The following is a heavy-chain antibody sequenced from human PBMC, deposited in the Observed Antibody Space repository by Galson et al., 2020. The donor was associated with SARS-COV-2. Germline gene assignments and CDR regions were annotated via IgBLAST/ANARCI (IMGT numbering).Heavy chain of an antibody. CDR2: IYYSGST. Sequence: SETLSLTCTVSGGSISSSTYYWGWLRQPPGKGLEWIGNIYYSGSTYYNPSLKSRVTISVDTSKNQFSLKLSSVTAADTAMYYCATVGAAAGLYFDYWGQGTLVTVSS. J-gene: IGHJ4*02. V-gene: IGHV4-39*01. CDR1: GGSISSSTYY. CDR3: ATVGAAAGLYFDY. D-gene: IGHD6-13*01.